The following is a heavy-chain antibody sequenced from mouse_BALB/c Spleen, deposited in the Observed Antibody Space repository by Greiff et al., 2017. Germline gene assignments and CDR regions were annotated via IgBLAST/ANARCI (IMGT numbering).Heavy chain of an antibody. Sequence: DVMLVESGGGLVKPGGSLKLSCAASGFTFSNYAMSWVRQTPEKRLEWVASISSGGSTYYPDSVKGRFTISRDNARNILYLQMSSLRSEDTAMYYCARASWDYYAMDYWGQGTSVTVSS. CDR2: ISSGGST. J-gene: IGHJ4*01. CDR3: ARASWDYYAMDY. D-gene: IGHD2-10*02. V-gene: IGHV5-6-5*01. CDR1: GFTFSNYA.